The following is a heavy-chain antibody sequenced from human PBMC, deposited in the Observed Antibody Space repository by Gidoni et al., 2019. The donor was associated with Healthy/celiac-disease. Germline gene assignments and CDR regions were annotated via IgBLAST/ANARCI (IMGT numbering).Heavy chain of an antibody. CDR3: ASLTTVGKVSDY. D-gene: IGHD4-17*01. CDR2: INPNSGGT. V-gene: IGHV1-2*02. Sequence: QVPLVQSGAAVKKPGASVKVSCKASGYTFTGYYMHWVRQAPGQGLEWMGWINPNSGGTHYAQKFQGRVTMTRDTSISTAYMELSSLRSDDTAVYYCASLTTVGKVSDYWGQGTLVTVSS. J-gene: IGHJ4*02. CDR1: GYTFTGYY.